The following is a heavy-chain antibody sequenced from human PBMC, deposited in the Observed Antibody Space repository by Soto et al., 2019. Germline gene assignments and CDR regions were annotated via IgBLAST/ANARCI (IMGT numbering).Heavy chain of an antibody. Sequence: SGPTLVNPTQTLTLTCTFSGFSLSTSGMCVSWIRQPPGKALEWLALIDWGDEKYYSTSLKTRLTISKDTSKNPVVLTMTNIDSVDTATYYCALMPNASGSGCYCFDFWGRRTMVVACS. CDR1: GFSLSTSGMC. CDR3: ALMPNASGSGCYCFDF. V-gene: IGHV2-70*01. CDR2: IDWGDEK. D-gene: IGHD6-19*01. J-gene: IGHJ4*02.